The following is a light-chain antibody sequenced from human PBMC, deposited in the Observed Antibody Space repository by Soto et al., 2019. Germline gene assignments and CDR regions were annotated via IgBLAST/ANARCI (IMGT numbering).Light chain of an antibody. CDR1: QGIGSW. CDR2: GAL. Sequence: DIQMTQSPSSVSASVGDRVTITCRASQGIGSWLAWYQQKPGKAPKLLIYGALRLQIGVPSRFSGRGSGKVFTPPISSLQAEDFGTYYCQQANSSRWMFGQGTKGDI. J-gene: IGKJ1*01. CDR3: QQANSSRWM. V-gene: IGKV1-12*01.